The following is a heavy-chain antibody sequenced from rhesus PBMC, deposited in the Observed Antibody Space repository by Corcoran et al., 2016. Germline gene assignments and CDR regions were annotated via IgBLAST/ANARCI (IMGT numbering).Heavy chain of an antibody. D-gene: IGHD4-23*01. CDR1: GGSISDYYY. CDR2: SYGNSAST. V-gene: IGHV4S9*01. CDR3: AREGNTVTLYGLDS. J-gene: IGHJ6*01. Sequence: QVQLQESGPGLVKPSETLSLTCAVSGGSISDYYYWNLIRHPPGTGLERIGNSYGNSASTYYNPSLKSRVTSSKDTSKNQFFLKLSSGTAADTAVYYCAREGNTVTLYGLDSWGQGVVVTVSS.